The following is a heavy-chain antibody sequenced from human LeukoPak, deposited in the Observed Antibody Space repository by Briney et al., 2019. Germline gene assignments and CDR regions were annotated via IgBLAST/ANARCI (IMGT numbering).Heavy chain of an antibody. J-gene: IGHJ4*02. D-gene: IGHD2-2*01. Sequence: GGSLRLSCAASGFTFSSYGMHWVRQAPGKGLEWVAVISYDGSNKYYADSVKGRFTISRDNSKNTLYLQMNSLRAEDTAVYYCAKERLKRQLLTPVDYWGQGTLVTVSS. CDR2: ISYDGSNK. CDR1: GFTFSSYG. V-gene: IGHV3-30*18. CDR3: AKERLKRQLLTPVDY.